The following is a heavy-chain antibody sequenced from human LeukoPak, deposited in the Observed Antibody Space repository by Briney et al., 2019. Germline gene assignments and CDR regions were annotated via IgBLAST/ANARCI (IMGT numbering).Heavy chain of an antibody. Sequence: PSETLSLTCAVYGGSFSGYYWSWIRQPPGKGLEWIGEINHSGSTNYNPSLKSRVTISVDTSKNQFSLKLSSVTAADTAVYYCARGVRRSSSFRGNWFDPWGQGTLVTVSS. CDR3: ARGVRRSSSFRGNWFDP. CDR2: INHSGST. J-gene: IGHJ5*02. V-gene: IGHV4-34*01. D-gene: IGHD6-6*01. CDR1: GGSFSGYY.